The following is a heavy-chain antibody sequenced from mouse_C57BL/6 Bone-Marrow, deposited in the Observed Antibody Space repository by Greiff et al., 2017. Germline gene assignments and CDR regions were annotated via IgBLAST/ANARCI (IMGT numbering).Heavy chain of an antibody. Sequence: EVQVVESGGGLVQPGGSLKLSCAASGFTFSDYYMYWVRQTPEKRLEWVAYISNGGGSTYYPDTVKGRFTISRDNAKNTLYLQMSRLKSEDTAMYYCARRNWAWFAYWGQGTLVTVSA. CDR2: ISNGGGST. CDR1: GFTFSDYY. J-gene: IGHJ3*01. V-gene: IGHV5-12*01. D-gene: IGHD4-1*01. CDR3: ARRNWAWFAY.